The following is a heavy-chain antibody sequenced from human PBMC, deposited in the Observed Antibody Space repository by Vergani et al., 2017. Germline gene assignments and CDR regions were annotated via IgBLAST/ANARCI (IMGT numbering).Heavy chain of an antibody. CDR3: GKDLYPVILAVDTHSSEY. Sequence: EVQLLESGGGLVQPGGTLKLSCDASGFTYRSHPMSWVRQFSGRGLEWISSITQSGSNSYYSDSVKGRFTISRDNSKNTLFVQMESLRAEDTAVYFCGKDLYPVILAVDTHSSEYWGPGIQVTVSS. V-gene: IGHV3-23*01. CDR2: ITQSGSNS. J-gene: IGHJ4*02. D-gene: IGHD6-19*01. CDR1: GFTYRSHP.